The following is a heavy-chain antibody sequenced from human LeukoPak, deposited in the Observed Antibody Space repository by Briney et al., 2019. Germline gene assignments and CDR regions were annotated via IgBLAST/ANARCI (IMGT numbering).Heavy chain of an antibody. V-gene: IGHV6-1*01. J-gene: IGHJ5*02. CDR3: ERGIYSTFDA. CDR1: GDTFSSSGVA. D-gene: IGHD2-15*01. CDR2: TDARAQCYS. Sequence: SQTLSLTCAISGDTFSSSGVAWDWIRQSPWRGLEWLVRTDARAQCYSEYAVFVKIRITINPNTSKHSFCLQLISVIPADTAIYYCERGIYSTFDAWGQGILVTVSS.